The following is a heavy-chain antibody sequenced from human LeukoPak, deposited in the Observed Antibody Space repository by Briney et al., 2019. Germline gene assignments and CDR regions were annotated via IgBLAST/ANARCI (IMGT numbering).Heavy chain of an antibody. V-gene: IGHV3-74*01. D-gene: IGHD4-23*01. CDR3: GREGATVATQIDY. Sequence: GGSLRLSCAVSGFTFSSYWMHWVRQAPGKGLVWVSRISRDGSSISYADSVKGRFTISRDNAKNTLYLQMNSLRAEDTAVYFCGREGATVATQIDYWGQGTLATVSS. CDR1: GFTFSSYW. CDR2: ISRDGSSI. J-gene: IGHJ4*02.